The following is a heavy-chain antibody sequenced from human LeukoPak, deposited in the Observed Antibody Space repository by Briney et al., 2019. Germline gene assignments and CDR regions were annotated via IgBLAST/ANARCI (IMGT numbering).Heavy chain of an antibody. Sequence: PGRSLRLSCAASGFTFDDYAMHWVRQAPGKGLEWVSGISWNSGSIGYADSVKGRFTISRDNAKNSLYLQMNSLRAEDTALYYCAKASPRTDYFDYWGQGTLVTVSS. J-gene: IGHJ4*02. CDR2: ISWNSGSI. D-gene: IGHD2-8*02. CDR1: GFTFDDYA. CDR3: AKASPRTDYFDY. V-gene: IGHV3-9*01.